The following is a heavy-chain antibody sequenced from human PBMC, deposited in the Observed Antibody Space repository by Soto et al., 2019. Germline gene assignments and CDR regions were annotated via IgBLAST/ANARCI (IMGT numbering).Heavy chain of an antibody. CDR3: AHMNTTASLKF. V-gene: IGHV2-5*02. CDR1: GFSLSTRGVG. Sequence: QITLKESGPTLVKPTQTLTLTCTFSGFSLSTRGVGVGWIRQPPGKALEWLALIYWDDDKRYNPSLKSRLTITKDTSKNQVVLTMTNMDPVDTATYYCAHMNTTASLKFWGQGTLVTVSS. D-gene: IGHD1-1*01. CDR2: IYWDDDK. J-gene: IGHJ4*02.